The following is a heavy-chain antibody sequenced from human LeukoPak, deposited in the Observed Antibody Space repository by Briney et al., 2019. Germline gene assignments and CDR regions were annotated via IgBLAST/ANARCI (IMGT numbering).Heavy chain of an antibody. D-gene: IGHD3-22*01. CDR2: INPSNDDT. CDR3: ARAFGIVYDSSGYYSRGWFDP. Sequence: GASVKVSCKASGYTFTNFVIHWVRQAPGQRLEWMGWINPSNDDTKYSQKFQGRVTMTRDTSISTAYMELSRLRSDDTAVYYCARAFGIVYDSSGYYSRGWFDPWGQGTLVTVSS. CDR1: GYTFTNFV. V-gene: IGHV1-3*01. J-gene: IGHJ5*02.